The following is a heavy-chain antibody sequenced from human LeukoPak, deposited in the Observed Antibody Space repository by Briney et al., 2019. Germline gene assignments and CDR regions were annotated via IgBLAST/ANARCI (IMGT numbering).Heavy chain of an antibody. D-gene: IGHD3-22*01. Sequence: GGSLRLSCAAFGFTFSSDDMNWVRQAPGKGLEWVSGISVGTSSTFYADSVKGRFTVSRDNGKNTLYLQMNSLRAEDTAVYYCARGSTYYDSSGQVPFDYWGQGTLVTVSS. J-gene: IGHJ4*02. CDR3: ARGSTYYDSSGQVPFDY. CDR1: GFTFSSDD. V-gene: IGHV3-23*01. CDR2: ISVGTSST.